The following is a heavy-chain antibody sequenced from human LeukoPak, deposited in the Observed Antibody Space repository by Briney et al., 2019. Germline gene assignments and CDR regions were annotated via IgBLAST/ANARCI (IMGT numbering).Heavy chain of an antibody. Sequence: GGSLRLSCAASGFTFSSYAMSWVRQAPGKGLEWVSAISGSGGSTYYADSVKGRFTISRDNSKNTLYLQMNSLRAEDTAVYYCARDIYGGGYGLWGQGTLVTVSS. CDR1: GFTFSSYA. D-gene: IGHD5-12*01. CDR2: ISGSGGST. V-gene: IGHV3-23*01. CDR3: ARDIYGGGYGL. J-gene: IGHJ4*02.